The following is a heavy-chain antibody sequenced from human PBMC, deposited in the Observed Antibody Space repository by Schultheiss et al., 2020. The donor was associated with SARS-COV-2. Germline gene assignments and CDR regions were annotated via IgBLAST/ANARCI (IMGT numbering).Heavy chain of an antibody. V-gene: IGHV3-33*01. Sequence: GESLKISCEASEFTLSDYDIHWVRQAPGKGLEWVASRWYDGSKTYYVSSVRGRFTISRDTSKNTLILQMNSLRGEDTAVYYCARDKQRYNYYGSGSFGLDVWGQGTTVTVSS. J-gene: IGHJ6*02. CDR2: RWYDGSKT. CDR3: ARDKQRYNYYGSGSFGLDV. CDR1: EFTLSDYD. D-gene: IGHD3-10*01.